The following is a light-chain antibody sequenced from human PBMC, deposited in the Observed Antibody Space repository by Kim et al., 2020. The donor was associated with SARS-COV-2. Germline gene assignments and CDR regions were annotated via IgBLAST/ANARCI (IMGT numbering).Light chain of an antibody. CDR1: SLRSYY. CDR3: NSRESGVNHVV. V-gene: IGLV3-19*01. CDR2: DKN. J-gene: IGLJ3*02. Sequence: AVGQTVRITCQGDSLRSYYASWYQQRPGQAPVLLIYDKNNLPSGIPDRFSGSSSGNTASLTITGAQAEDEADYYCNSRESGVNHVVFGGGTQLTVL.